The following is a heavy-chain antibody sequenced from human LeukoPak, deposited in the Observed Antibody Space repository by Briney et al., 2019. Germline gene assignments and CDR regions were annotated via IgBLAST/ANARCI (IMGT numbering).Heavy chain of an antibody. Sequence: SETLSLTCSVSGGSISRSSYYWGWIRQPPGKGLEWIGSLYNIESTYYNPSLQSRVTISVDTSKNQFSLKLSSVTAADTAGYYWARHPTLTAGGNFYFLGQGALVTVSS. J-gene: IGHJ4*02. CDR2: LYNIEST. CDR3: ARHPTLTAGGNFYF. CDR1: GGSISRSSYY. D-gene: IGHD1-14*01. V-gene: IGHV4-39*01.